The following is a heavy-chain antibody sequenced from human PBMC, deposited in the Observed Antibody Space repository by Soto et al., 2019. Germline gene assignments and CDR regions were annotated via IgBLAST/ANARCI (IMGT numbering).Heavy chain of an antibody. J-gene: IGHJ6*04. CDR1: GGSISSGGYY. Sequence: SETLSLTCTVSGGSISSGGYYWSWIRQHPGKGLEWIGYIYYSGSTYYNPSLKSRVTISVDTSKNQFSLKLSSVTAADTAVYYCARHGRGWHTPYYYYGMDVWGKGTTVTVSS. CDR3: ARHGRGWHTPYYYYGMDV. V-gene: IGHV4-31*03. CDR2: IYYSGST. D-gene: IGHD6-19*01.